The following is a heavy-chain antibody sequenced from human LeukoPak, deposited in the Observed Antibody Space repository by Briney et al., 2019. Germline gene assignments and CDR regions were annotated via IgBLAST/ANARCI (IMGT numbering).Heavy chain of an antibody. V-gene: IGHV3-33*06. CDR1: GFTFSSYG. J-gene: IGHJ3*02. CDR2: IWYDGSNK. CDR3: AKDRSVTRDAFDI. D-gene: IGHD4-17*01. Sequence: GGSLRLSCAASGFTFSSYGMHWVRQAPGKGLEWVTVIWYDGSNKYYADSVKGRFTISRDNSKNTLYLQMNSLRAEDTAVYYCAKDRSVTRDAFDIWGQGTMVTVSS.